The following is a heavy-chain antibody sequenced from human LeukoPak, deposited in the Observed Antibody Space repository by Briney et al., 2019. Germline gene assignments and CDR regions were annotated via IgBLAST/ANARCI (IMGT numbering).Heavy chain of an antibody. CDR2: INQDGSEK. J-gene: IGHJ4*02. Sequence: SGGSLRLSCAASGITFSRFWMSWVRQAPGKGLQWVANINQDGSEKHYVDSVKGRFTISRDNAENSLYLQMNSLRAEDTAVYYCARGPYYDFWSGYYYFDYWGQGTLVTVSS. CDR1: GITFSRFW. V-gene: IGHV3-7*01. CDR3: ARGPYYDFWSGYYYFDY. D-gene: IGHD3-3*01.